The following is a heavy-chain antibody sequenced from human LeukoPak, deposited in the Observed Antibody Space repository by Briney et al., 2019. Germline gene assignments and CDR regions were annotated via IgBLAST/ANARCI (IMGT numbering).Heavy chain of an antibody. CDR3: AKDGSGSGNSHFDY. Sequence: GGSLRLSCAASGFTVSSNYMSWVRQAPGKGLEWVSVIYSGGSTYYADSVKGRFTISRDNSKNTLYLQMNSLRAEDTAVYYCAKDGSGSGNSHFDYWGQGTLVTVSS. V-gene: IGHV3-66*02. CDR2: IYSGGST. D-gene: IGHD6-19*01. CDR1: GFTVSSNY. J-gene: IGHJ4*02.